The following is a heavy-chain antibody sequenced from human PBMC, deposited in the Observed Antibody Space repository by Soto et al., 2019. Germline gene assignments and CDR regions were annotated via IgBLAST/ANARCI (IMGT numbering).Heavy chain of an antibody. CDR3: ARDLGALWFGELGGYYYGMDV. Sequence: ASVKVSCKASGYTFTSYGISWVRQAPGQGLEWMGWISAYNGNTNYAQKLQGRVTMTTDTSTSTAYMELRSLRSDDTAVYYCARDLGALWFGELGGYYYGMDVWGQGTTVTV. J-gene: IGHJ6*02. CDR1: GYTFTSYG. CDR2: ISAYNGNT. V-gene: IGHV1-18*01. D-gene: IGHD3-10*01.